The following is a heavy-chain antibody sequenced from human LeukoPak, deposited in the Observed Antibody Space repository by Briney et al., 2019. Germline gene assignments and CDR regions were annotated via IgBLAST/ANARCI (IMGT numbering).Heavy chain of an antibody. J-gene: IGHJ6*03. V-gene: IGHV1-69*04. CDR3: ASSENSSSWYRRYYYYYMDV. D-gene: IGHD6-13*01. CDR1: GGTFSSYA. Sequence: SVKVSCKASGGTFSSYAISWVRQAPGQGPEWMGRIIPILGIANYAQKFQGRVTITADKSTSTAYMELSSLRSEDTAVYYCASSENSSSWYRRYYYYYMDVWGKGTTVTVSS. CDR2: IIPILGIA.